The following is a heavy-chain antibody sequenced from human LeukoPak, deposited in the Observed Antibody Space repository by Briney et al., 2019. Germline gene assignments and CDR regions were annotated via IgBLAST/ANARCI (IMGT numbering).Heavy chain of an antibody. CDR3: ARGAPYNWFDP. V-gene: IGHV4-59*01. D-gene: IGHD1-26*01. Sequence: SETLSLTCTVSGGSISSYYWSWVRQPPGKRLEWIGYIYYSGSTNYNPSLKSRVTISVDTSKNQFSLKLSSVTAADTAVYYCARGAPYNWFDPWGQGTLVTVSS. CDR1: GGSISSYY. CDR2: IYYSGST. J-gene: IGHJ5*02.